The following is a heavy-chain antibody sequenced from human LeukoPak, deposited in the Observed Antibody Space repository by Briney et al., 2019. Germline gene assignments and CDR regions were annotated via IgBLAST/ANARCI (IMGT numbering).Heavy chain of an antibody. Sequence: PGRSLRLSCAASGFTFSSYGMHWVRQAPGKGLEWVAVISYDGSNKYYADSVKGRFTISRDNSKNTLYLQMNSLRAEDTAVYYCAKDLDIVVVPAAMAGPVGMDVWGQGTLVTVSS. J-gene: IGHJ4*02. V-gene: IGHV3-30*18. CDR2: ISYDGSNK. D-gene: IGHD2-2*03. CDR3: AKDLDIVVVPAAMAGPVGMDV. CDR1: GFTFSSYG.